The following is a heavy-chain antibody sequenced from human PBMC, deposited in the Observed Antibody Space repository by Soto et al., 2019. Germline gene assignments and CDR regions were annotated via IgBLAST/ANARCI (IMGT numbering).Heavy chain of an antibody. Sequence: SETLSLTCAVYGGSFSGYYWSWIRQPPGKGLEWIGSIYYSGSTYYNPSLKSRVTISVDTSKNQFSLKLSSVTAADTAVYYCARLLGYCSGGSCYHYFDYWGQGTLVTVSS. CDR3: ARLLGYCSGGSCYHYFDY. CDR2: IYYSGST. D-gene: IGHD2-15*01. J-gene: IGHJ4*02. V-gene: IGHV4-34*01. CDR1: GGSFSGYY.